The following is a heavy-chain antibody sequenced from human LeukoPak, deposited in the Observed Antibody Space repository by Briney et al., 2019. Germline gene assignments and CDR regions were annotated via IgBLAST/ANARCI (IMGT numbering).Heavy chain of an antibody. Sequence: PGGSLRLSCAASGFAFSSYGMHWVRQAPGKGLEWVAVISYDGSNKYYADSVKGRFTISRDNSKNTLYLQMNSLRAEDTAVYYCARDRAVAGLFDNWGQGTLVTVFS. CDR2: ISYDGSNK. D-gene: IGHD6-19*01. CDR1: GFAFSSYG. V-gene: IGHV3-30*03. J-gene: IGHJ4*02. CDR3: ARDRAVAGLFDN.